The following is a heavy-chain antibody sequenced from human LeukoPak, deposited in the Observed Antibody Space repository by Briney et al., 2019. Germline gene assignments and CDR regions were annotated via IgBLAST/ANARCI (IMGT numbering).Heavy chain of an antibody. D-gene: IGHD3-9*01. CDR1: GGSISSGGYY. Sequence: PSQTLSLTCTVSGGSISSGGYYWSWIRQHPGKGLEWIGYIYYSGSTYYNPSLKSRVTISVDTSKNQFSLKLSSVTAADTAVYYCARARYFDWSIDYWGQGTLVTVSS. V-gene: IGHV4-31*03. CDR3: ARARYFDWSIDY. CDR2: IYYSGST. J-gene: IGHJ4*02.